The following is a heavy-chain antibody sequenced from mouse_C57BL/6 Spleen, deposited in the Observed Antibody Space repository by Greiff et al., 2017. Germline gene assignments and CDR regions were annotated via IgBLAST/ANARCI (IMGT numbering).Heavy chain of an antibody. J-gene: IGHJ4*01. D-gene: IGHD2-5*01. CDR1: GYSFTGYY. Sequence: DVQLQESRPELVKPGASVKISCKASGYSFTGYYMNWVKQSPEKSLEWIGEINPSTGGTTYNQKFKAKATLTVDKSSSTAYMQLKSLTSEDSAVYYCARSNYSNYDAMDYWGQGTSVTVSS. CDR2: INPSTGGT. V-gene: IGHV1-42*01. CDR3: ARSNYSNYDAMDY.